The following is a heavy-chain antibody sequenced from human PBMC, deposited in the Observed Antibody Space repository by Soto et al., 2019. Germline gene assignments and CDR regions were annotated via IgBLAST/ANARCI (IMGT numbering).Heavy chain of an antibody. CDR2: IYWDDDK. D-gene: IGHD2-15*01. CDR1: GFSLSTSGVG. V-gene: IGHV2-5*02. CDR3: AHSLGYCSGGSCYTRHNWFDP. J-gene: IGHJ5*02. Sequence: QITLKESSPTLVKPTQTLTLTCTFSGFSLSTSGVGVGWIRQPPGKALEWLALIYWDDDKRYSPSLKSRLTITKDTSKNQVVLTMTNMDPVDTATYYCAHSLGYCSGGSCYTRHNWFDPWGQGTLVTVSS.